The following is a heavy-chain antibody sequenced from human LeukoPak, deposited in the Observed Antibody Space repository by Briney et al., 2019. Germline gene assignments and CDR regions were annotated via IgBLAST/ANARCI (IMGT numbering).Heavy chain of an antibody. J-gene: IGHJ3*02. V-gene: IGHV3-33*01. CDR2: IWYDGSNK. CDR1: GFTFSSYG. Sequence: GGSLRLSCAASGFTFSSYGMHWVRQAPGKGLEWVAVIWYDGSNKYYADSVKGRFTISRDNSKNTLYLQMNSLRAEDTAVYYCARDINYYDSSGYYPDAFDIWGQGTMVTVSS. CDR3: ARDINYYDSSGYYPDAFDI. D-gene: IGHD3-22*01.